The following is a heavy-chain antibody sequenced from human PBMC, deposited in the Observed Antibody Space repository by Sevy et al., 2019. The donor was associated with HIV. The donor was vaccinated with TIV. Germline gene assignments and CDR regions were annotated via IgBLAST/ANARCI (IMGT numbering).Heavy chain of an antibody. CDR3: ARDHPVTRGYYGMDV. V-gene: IGHV3-48*02. J-gene: IGHJ6*02. D-gene: IGHD4-17*01. CDR2: ISSSSTI. Sequence: GGSLRLSCAASGFTFSSYSMNWVRQAPGKGLEWVSYISSSSTIYYADSVKGRFSISRDNAKNSLYLQMNSLRDEDTAVYYCARDHPVTRGYYGMDVWGQGTTVTVSS. CDR1: GFTFSSYS.